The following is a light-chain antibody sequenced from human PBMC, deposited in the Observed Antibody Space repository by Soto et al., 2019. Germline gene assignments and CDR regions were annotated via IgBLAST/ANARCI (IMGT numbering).Light chain of an antibody. Sequence: EIVMSQSPATLSVTQGERATLSCRASQSVSSNLAWYQQKPGQAPRLLIYGASTRATGIPARFSGSGSGTESTLTISILQSEDVAVYCCQQYNNWPRTFGQGTMVDI. V-gene: IGKV3-15*01. CDR2: GAS. CDR3: QQYNNWPRT. J-gene: IGKJ1*01. CDR1: QSVSSN.